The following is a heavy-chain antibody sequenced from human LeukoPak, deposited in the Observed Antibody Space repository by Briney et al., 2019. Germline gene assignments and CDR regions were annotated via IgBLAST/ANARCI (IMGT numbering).Heavy chain of an antibody. CDR2: INPNSGGA. J-gene: IGHJ3*02. Sequence: ASVKVSCKASGYTFTGYYIHWVRQAPGRGLEWMGRINPNSGGADYAQKFQGRVSMTRDTFISTAYMELSSLRSDDTAVYYCARGPRLDSSGWYYGAFDIWGQGTMVTVS. CDR3: ARGPRLDSSGWYYGAFDI. D-gene: IGHD6-19*01. CDR1: GYTFTGYY. V-gene: IGHV1-2*06.